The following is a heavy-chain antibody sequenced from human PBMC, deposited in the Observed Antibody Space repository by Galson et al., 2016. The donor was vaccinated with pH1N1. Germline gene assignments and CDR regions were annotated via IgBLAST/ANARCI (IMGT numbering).Heavy chain of an antibody. V-gene: IGHV1-3*01. CDR2: ISPGSTKT. CDR1: GYTFTRYG. D-gene: IGHD1-26*01. J-gene: IGHJ4*02. CDR3: ARDLMGGTYAADY. Sequence: SVKVSCKASGYTFTRYGMHWVRQAPGQSLEWMGXISPGSTKTXYSQKFQGRVTVTRDSSATTAYMELSSLTFEDTAVYYCARDLMGGTYAADYWGQGTQVTVS.